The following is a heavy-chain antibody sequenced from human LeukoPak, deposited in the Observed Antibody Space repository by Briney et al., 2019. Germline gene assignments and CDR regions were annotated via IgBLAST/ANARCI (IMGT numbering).Heavy chain of an antibody. V-gene: IGHV1-69*05. CDR1: GGTFSSYA. J-gene: IGHJ5*02. CDR2: IIPIFGTA. CDR3: ARMYYYDSGNINWFDP. Sequence: SVKVSCKASGGTFSSYAISWVRQAPGQGLEWMGGIIPIFGTANYAQKFQGRATITTDESTTTAYMELSSLRSEDTAVYYCARMYYYDSGNINWFDPWGQGTLVTVSS. D-gene: IGHD3-10*01.